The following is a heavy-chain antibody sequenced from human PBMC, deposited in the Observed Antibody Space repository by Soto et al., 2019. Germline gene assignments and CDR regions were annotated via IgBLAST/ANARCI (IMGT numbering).Heavy chain of an antibody. V-gene: IGHV3-53*01. Sequence: GGSLRLSCAASGFTVSSNYMTWVRQAPGRGLEWVSIIWSAGLTYYADSVKGRFTISRDISKNRLYLQMNSLRAEDSAVYYCASELHPDLWGQGTLVTVA. CDR2: IWSAGLT. CDR1: GFTVSSNY. CDR3: ASELHPDL. D-gene: IGHD2-15*01. J-gene: IGHJ4*02.